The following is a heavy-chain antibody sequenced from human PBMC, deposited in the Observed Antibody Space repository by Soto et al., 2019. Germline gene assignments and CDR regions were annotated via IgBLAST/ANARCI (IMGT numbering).Heavy chain of an antibody. Sequence: SGYAFPIHGINWVRQAPGQGLEWMGWISAKSGNTNYAQNLQDRVTTTTDTSTSTAYMELRSLRSDDTALYYCARDQGYYGSGSSSNFDYWGQGTLVTVSS. CDR3: ARDQGYYGSGSSSNFDY. J-gene: IGHJ4*02. CDR2: ISAKSGNT. V-gene: IGHV1-18*01. CDR1: GYAFPIHG. D-gene: IGHD3-10*01.